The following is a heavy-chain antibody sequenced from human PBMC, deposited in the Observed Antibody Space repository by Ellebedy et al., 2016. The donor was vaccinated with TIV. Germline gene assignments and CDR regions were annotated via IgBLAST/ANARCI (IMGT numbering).Heavy chain of an antibody. V-gene: IGHV3-23*01. CDR2: ISGSDVTT. Sequence: GGSLRLXCAASGFTFSRTAMSWVRQAPGKGLEWVSVISGSDVTTDYADSVKGRFTISRDNSKNTLILQMNSLRAEDTAEYYCARQREGYNFHYFDSWGQGTLVTVSS. CDR1: GFTFSRTA. J-gene: IGHJ4*02. D-gene: IGHD5-24*01. CDR3: ARQREGYNFHYFDS.